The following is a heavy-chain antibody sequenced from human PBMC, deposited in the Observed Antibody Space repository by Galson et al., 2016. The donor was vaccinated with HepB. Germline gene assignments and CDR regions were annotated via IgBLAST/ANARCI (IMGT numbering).Heavy chain of an antibody. CDR2: ISWNSRSV. CDR1: GFTFDDFA. Sequence: SLRLSCAASGFTFDDFAMHWVRQAPGKGLEWVSGISWNSRSVDYADSVKGRLTISRDNAKNSLYLQMNSLRAEDTALYYCVKDINTFGGVIWGDAFDIWGQGTMVTVSS. J-gene: IGHJ3*02. D-gene: IGHD3-16*01. CDR3: VKDINTFGGVIWGDAFDI. V-gene: IGHV3-9*01.